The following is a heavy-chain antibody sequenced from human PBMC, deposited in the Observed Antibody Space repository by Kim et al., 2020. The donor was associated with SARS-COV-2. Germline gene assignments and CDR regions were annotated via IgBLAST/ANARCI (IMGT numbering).Heavy chain of an antibody. D-gene: IGHD2-2*02. J-gene: IGHJ6*02. CDR2: IIPIFGTA. CDR3: ASPYCSSTSCYTPWYYYYGMDV. Sequence: SVKVSCKASGGTFSSYAISWVRQAPGQGLEWMGGIIPIFGTANYAQKFQGRVTITADESTSTAYMELSSLRSEDTAVYYCASPYCSSTSCYTPWYYYYGMDVWGQGTTVTVSS. CDR1: GGTFSSYA. V-gene: IGHV1-69*13.